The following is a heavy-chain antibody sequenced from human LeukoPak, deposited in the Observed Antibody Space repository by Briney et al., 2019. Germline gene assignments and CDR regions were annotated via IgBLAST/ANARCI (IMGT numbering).Heavy chain of an antibody. J-gene: IGHJ4*02. CDR1: GFTFSTFN. V-gene: IGHV3-23*01. CDR3: AKDGSYYFDY. CDR2: VGGTDGRT. Sequence: LAGGSLRLSCAASGFTFSTFNMNWVRQAPGKGLEWVSAVGGTDGRTYYAAFVKGRFTIYRDNSKNTLYLQMNSLRADDTAVYYCAKDGSYYFDYWGQGTLVTVSS.